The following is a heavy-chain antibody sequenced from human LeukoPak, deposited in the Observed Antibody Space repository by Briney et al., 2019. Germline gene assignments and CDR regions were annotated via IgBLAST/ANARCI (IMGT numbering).Heavy chain of an antibody. CDR3: ARDVSGVGATGPFDY. J-gene: IGHJ4*02. D-gene: IGHD1-26*01. Sequence: ASVKVACKASGGTFSNYAISWVRQAPGQGLEWMGWIKPNSGDTNYAQKFHGRVTMNRDTSISTDYMELSRLRSDDTAVYYCARDVSGVGATGPFDYWGQGTLVTVSS. CDR1: GGTFSNYA. CDR2: IKPNSGDT. V-gene: IGHV1-2*02.